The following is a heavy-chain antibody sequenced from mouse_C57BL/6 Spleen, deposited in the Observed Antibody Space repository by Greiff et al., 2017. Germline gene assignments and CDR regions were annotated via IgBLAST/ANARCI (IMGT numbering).Heavy chain of an antibody. CDR3: ARYGNYGLYDVYC. V-gene: IGHV1-82*01. CDR2: IYPGDGDT. Sequence: QVQLQQSGPELVKPGASVKISCKASGYAFSSSWMHWVKQRPGKGLEWIGRIYPGDGDTNYNGKFKGKATLTADKSSSTAYMQLSSLTSEDSAVYDCARYGNYGLYDVYCWGQGTTVTVSS. J-gene: IGHJ4*01. CDR1: GYAFSSSW. D-gene: IGHD2-1*01.